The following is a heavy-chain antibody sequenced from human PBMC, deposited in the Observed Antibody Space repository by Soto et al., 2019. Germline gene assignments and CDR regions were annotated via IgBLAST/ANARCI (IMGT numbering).Heavy chain of an antibody. Sequence: QVQLVQSGAEVKKPGSSVKVSCKASGGTFSSYAISWVRQAPGQGLEWMGGIIPIFGTANYAQKFQGRVTITADESTSTAYMELSSLRSEDTAVYYCARPRTGYSSSWYKTEFDYWGQGTLVTVSS. CDR2: IIPIFGTA. J-gene: IGHJ4*02. CDR3: ARPRTGYSSSWYKTEFDY. D-gene: IGHD6-13*01. V-gene: IGHV1-69*01. CDR1: GGTFSSYA.